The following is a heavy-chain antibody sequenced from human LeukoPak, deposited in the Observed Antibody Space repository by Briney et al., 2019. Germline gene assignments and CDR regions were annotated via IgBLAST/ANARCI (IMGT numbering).Heavy chain of an antibody. D-gene: IGHD1-1*01. J-gene: IGHJ4*02. Sequence: PGGSLRLSCAASGFTFSSYGMSWVRQAPGKGLEWVSAISGSGGSTYYADSVKGRFTISRDNSKNTLYLQMNSLRAEDTAVYYCARGKSGTTPTYYFDYWGQGTLVTVSS. CDR2: ISGSGGST. CDR1: GFTFSSYG. CDR3: ARGKSGTTPTYYFDY. V-gene: IGHV3-23*01.